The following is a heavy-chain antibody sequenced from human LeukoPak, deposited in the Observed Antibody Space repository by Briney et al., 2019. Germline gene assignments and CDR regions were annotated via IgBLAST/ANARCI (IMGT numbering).Heavy chain of an antibody. V-gene: IGHV3-43*02. J-gene: IGHJ5*02. D-gene: IGHD4-17*01. CDR2: ISGDGGST. Sequence: GGSLRLSCAASGFTFDDYAMHWFRQAPGKGLEWVSLISGDGGSTYYADSVKGRFNISRDNSKNSLYLQMNSLRTEDTALYYCAKDSDYGDPTWFDPWGQGTLVTVSS. CDR1: GFTFDDYA. CDR3: AKDSDYGDPTWFDP.